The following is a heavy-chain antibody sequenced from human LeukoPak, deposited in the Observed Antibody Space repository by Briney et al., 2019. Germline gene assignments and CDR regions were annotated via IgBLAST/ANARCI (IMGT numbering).Heavy chain of an antibody. V-gene: IGHV3-7*01. CDR3: ARGLHCSSTSCYAHYYYYYMDV. J-gene: IGHJ6*03. CDR2: IKLDGSEK. Sequence: GRSLRLSCAASGLTFSNYWMSWVRQAPGKGLEWVANIKLDGSEKHYMDSVKGRFTISRDSAKNSVYLEMNSLGDDDTAVYYCARGLHCSSTSCYAHYYYYYMDVWGKGTTVTVSS. D-gene: IGHD2-2*01. CDR1: GLTFSNYW.